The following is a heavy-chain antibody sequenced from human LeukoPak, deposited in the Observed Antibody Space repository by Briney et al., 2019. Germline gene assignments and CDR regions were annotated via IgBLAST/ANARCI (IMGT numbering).Heavy chain of an antibody. CDR3: ARDRIAAAGTELQDC. CDR1: GYTFTSYY. D-gene: IGHD6-13*01. Sequence: ASVKVSCEASGYTFTSYYMHWVRQAPGQGLEWMGIINPSGGSTSYAQKFQGRVTMTRDTSTSTVYMELSSLRSEDTAVYYCARDRIAAAGTELQDCWGQGTLVTVSS. V-gene: IGHV1-46*01. CDR2: INPSGGST. J-gene: IGHJ4*02.